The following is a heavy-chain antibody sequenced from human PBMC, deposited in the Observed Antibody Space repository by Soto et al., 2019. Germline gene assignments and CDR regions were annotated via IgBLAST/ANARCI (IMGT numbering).Heavy chain of an antibody. CDR2: IIPVFGTT. V-gene: IGHV1-69*01. Sequence: QEQLVQSGAEVKKPGSSVKVSCKDSGGLFSSYAISWVRQAPGQGLEWMGGIIPVFGTTYYAQNFQDRVTITADESTNTAYMELNSLTSVDTAMYYCARGGSGYVWFNEYWGQGTLVTVSS. CDR3: ARGGSGYVWFNEY. D-gene: IGHD3-22*01. CDR1: GGLFSSYA. J-gene: IGHJ4*02.